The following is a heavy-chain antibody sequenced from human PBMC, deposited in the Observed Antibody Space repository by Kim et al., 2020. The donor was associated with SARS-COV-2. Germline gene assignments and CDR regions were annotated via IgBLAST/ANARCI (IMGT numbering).Heavy chain of an antibody. V-gene: IGHV1-3*01. CDR2: INAGNGNT. CDR1: GYTFTDYA. Sequence: ASVKVSCKASGYTFTDYAIHWVRQAPGQRFAWMGWINAGNGNTRYSEDFQGRVTITRDTSASTGYMELNRLRSEDTAGYYCAREGHEGGYLTWGQGAMVTVSS. CDR3: AREGHEGGYLT. D-gene: IGHD3-22*01. J-gene: IGHJ3*01.